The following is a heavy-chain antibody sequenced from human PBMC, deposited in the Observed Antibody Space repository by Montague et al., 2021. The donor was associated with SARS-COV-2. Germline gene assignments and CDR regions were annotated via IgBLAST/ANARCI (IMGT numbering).Heavy chain of an antibody. J-gene: IGHJ6*02. CDR1: GGSISSYY. V-gene: IGHV4-59*12. Sequence: SETLSLTCTVSGGSISSYYWSWIRQPPGKGLEWIGYIYYSGSTNYNPSLKSRVTISVDTSKNQFSLKLSSVTAADTDVYYCARVRYYGSGTSLGMDVWGQGTTVTVSS. CDR3: ARVRYYGSGTSLGMDV. D-gene: IGHD3-10*01. CDR2: IYYSGST.